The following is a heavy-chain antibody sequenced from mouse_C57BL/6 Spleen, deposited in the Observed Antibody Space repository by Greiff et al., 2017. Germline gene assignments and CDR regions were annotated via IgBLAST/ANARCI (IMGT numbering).Heavy chain of an antibody. Sequence: LQESGPELVKPGASVKISCKASGYAFSSSWMNWVKQRPGKGLEWIGRIYPGDGDTNYNGKFKGKATLTADKSSSTAYMQLSSLTSEDSAVYFCAREVTGKDYWGQGTTLTVSS. J-gene: IGHJ2*01. D-gene: IGHD4-1*01. V-gene: IGHV1-82*01. CDR2: IYPGDGDT. CDR1: GYAFSSSW. CDR3: AREVTGKDY.